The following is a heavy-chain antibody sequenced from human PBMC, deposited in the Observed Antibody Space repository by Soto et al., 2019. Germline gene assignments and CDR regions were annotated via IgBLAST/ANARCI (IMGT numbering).Heavy chain of an antibody. J-gene: IGHJ6*02. CDR3: GRSQANHKLISSSGMDA. V-gene: IGHV4-31*03. CDR2: IYHSGSS. Sequence: QVQLQESGPGLVKPSQTLSLTCTVSGGSISSGGDYWSWIRQHPGKGLEWIGNIYHSGSSNYNPSLKIRFNTSVDTSKNNFALKLSTVTAVDTAVIYCGRSQANHKLISSSGMDAGGQGTPVTVSS. CDR1: GGSISSGGDY. D-gene: IGHD1-26*01.